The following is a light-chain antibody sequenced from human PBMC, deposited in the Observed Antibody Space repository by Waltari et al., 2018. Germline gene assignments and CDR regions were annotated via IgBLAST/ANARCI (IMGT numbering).Light chain of an antibody. J-gene: IGKJ5*01. CDR3: QQRGNWPPIT. V-gene: IGKV3-11*01. CDR1: ESVSDY. CDR2: DAS. Sequence: EIVLTQSPATLSLSPGERATLSCRASESVSDYLAWYQQKPCQAPRLLIVDASSRASGIPARFRGSGSGTDFSLTISSLEPEDFAVYYCQQRGNWPPITFGQGTRLEVK.